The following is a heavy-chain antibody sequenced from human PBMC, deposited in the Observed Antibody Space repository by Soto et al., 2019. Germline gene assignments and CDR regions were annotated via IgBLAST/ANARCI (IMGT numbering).Heavy chain of an antibody. Sequence: AGSLRLSCAASGFTFNTYSMNWVRQAPGKGLEWVSCISGSSNYIYYEDSVQGRFTISRDNAKNSLYLQLHSLRAEDTAVYYCVRAPNYIYLYDAFDIWGQGTMVTVSS. CDR3: VRAPNYIYLYDAFDI. V-gene: IGHV3-21*01. CDR1: GFTFNTYS. J-gene: IGHJ3*02. CDR2: ISGSSNYI. D-gene: IGHD1-7*01.